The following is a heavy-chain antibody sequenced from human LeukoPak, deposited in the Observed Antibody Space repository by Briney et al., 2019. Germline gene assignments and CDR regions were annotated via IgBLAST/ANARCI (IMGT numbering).Heavy chain of an antibody. CDR1: GYTFTSYG. CDR2: ISAYNGNT. CDR3: ARDRDAYYYDSSGFSPPAP. Sequence: GASVKVSCKASGYTFTSYGISWVRQAPGQGLEWMGWISAYNGNTNYAQKLQGRVTMTTDTSTSTAYMELRSLRSDDTAVYYCARDRDAYYYDSSGFSPPAPWGQGTLVTVSS. D-gene: IGHD3-22*01. J-gene: IGHJ5*02. V-gene: IGHV1-18*01.